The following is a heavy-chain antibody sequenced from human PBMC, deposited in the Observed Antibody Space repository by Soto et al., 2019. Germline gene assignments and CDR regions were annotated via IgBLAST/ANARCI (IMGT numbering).Heavy chain of an antibody. CDR1: GFTFSTYG. Sequence: GGSLRLSCAASGFTFSTYGMHWVRQAPGKGLEWVAVISSDGSNKHYADSVKGRFTISRDNSKNTLHLQMNTVRPEDTAVYYCAKDGIAFCTSLAPWGQGPLVTV. CDR3: AKDGIAFCTSLAP. J-gene: IGHJ5*02. D-gene: IGHD3-3*02. CDR2: ISSDGSNK. V-gene: IGHV3-30*18.